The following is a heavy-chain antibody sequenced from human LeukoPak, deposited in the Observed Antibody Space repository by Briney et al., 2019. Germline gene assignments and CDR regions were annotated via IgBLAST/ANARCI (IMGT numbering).Heavy chain of an antibody. Sequence: ASETLSLTCTVSGGSISSSSYYWGWIRQPPGKGLEWIGSMYHSGSTYYNPSLKSRVTISVDTSKNQFSLKLSSVTAADTAVYYCARHRIARYYDILTGAFDIWGQGTMVTVSS. D-gene: IGHD3-9*01. CDR2: MYHSGST. V-gene: IGHV4-39*01. J-gene: IGHJ3*02. CDR3: ARHRIARYYDILTGAFDI. CDR1: GGSISSSSYY.